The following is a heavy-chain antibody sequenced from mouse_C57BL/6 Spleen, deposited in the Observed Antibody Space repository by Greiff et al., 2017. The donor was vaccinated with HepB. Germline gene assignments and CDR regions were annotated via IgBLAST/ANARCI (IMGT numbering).Heavy chain of an antibody. CDR2: IWWDDDK. Sequence: QVTLKESGPGILQPSQTLSLTCSFSGFSLSTFGMGVGWIRQPSGKGLEWLAHIWWDDDKYYNPALKSRLTISKDTSKNQVFLKIANVDTADTATYYCARPQLANWEGYAMDYWGQGTSVTVSS. J-gene: IGHJ4*01. D-gene: IGHD4-1*01. V-gene: IGHV8-8*01. CDR3: ARPQLANWEGYAMDY. CDR1: GFSLSTFGMG.